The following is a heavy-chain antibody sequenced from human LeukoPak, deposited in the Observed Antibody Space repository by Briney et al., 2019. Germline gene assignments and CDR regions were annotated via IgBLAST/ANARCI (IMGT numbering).Heavy chain of an antibody. V-gene: IGHV4-39*07. D-gene: IGHD2-2*01. CDR2: IYYSGST. CDR1: GGSISSSSYY. J-gene: IGHJ6*03. CDR3: AVGSSTSCYFCYYYMDV. Sequence: SETLSLTCTVSGGSISSSSYYWGWIRQPPGKGLEWIGSIYYSGSTYYNPSLKSRVTISVDTSKNQFSLKLSSVTAADTAVYYCAVGSSTSCYFCYYYMDVWGKGTTVTVSS.